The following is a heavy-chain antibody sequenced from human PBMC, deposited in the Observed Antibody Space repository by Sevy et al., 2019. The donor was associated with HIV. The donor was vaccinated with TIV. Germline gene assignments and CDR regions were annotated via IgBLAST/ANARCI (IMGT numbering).Heavy chain of an antibody. J-gene: IGHJ4*02. Sequence: SETLSLTCTVSGASISSSGYYWGWIRQPPGKGLEWIASINYSGIRFYNPSLKSRITISADTSENQFSLDLNSVTAADTAIYYCAGPILTYNNGWSYYDYWGQGTVVTVSS. V-gene: IGHV4-39*01. D-gene: IGHD6-19*01. CDR1: GASISSSGYY. CDR3: AGPILTYNNGWSYYDY. CDR2: INYSGIR.